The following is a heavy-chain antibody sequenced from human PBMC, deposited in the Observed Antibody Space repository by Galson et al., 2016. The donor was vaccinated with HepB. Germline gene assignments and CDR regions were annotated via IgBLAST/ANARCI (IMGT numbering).Heavy chain of an antibody. CDR1: GYTFTKYP. D-gene: IGHD3-22*01. CDR3: ATIGADDSSGYYYRPVDY. J-gene: IGHJ4*02. CDR2: INPGNSDR. V-gene: IGHV1-3*01. Sequence: SVKVSCKASGYTFTKYPIHWVRQAPGQKPEYMGWINPGNSDRYFSHIFQDRFTIATDTSASSVYMELSSLTFEDTAVYYCATIGADDSSGYYYRPVDYWGQGTLVTVSS.